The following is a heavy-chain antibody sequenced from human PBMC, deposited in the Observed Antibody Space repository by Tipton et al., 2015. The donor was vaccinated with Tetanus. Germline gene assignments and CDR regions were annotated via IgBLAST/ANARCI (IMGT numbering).Heavy chain of an antibody. CDR1: GFSFSAYE. D-gene: IGHD6-25*01. J-gene: IGHJ4*02. CDR3: AGHALSSGCFDW. CDR2: ISNDGASI. Sequence: QLVQSGGGLVQPGGSLRLSCAASGFSFSAYEMSWVRQAPGMGLEWVAYISNDGASIYYAESVKGRFTISRDNAKNSGHLQMNSLRAGDTAVYYCAGHALSSGCFDWWGQGALVPVSS. V-gene: IGHV3-48*03.